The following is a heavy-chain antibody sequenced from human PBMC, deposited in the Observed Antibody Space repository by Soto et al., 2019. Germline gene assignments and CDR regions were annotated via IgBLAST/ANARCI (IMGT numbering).Heavy chain of an antibody. CDR2: ISAYNGNT. D-gene: IGHD5-18*01. CDR1: GYTFTRYG. CDR3: ARLDSDYDYYYAMDV. J-gene: IGHJ6*02. Sequence: QVQLVQSGAEVKKPGASVKVSCKASGYTFTRYGISWVRQAPGRGLEWVGWISAYNGNTNYAQKLQGRVTMTKDTSTSTVYMELRSLRSDDTAVYYCARLDSDYDYYYAMDVWGQGTTVTVSS. V-gene: IGHV1-18*01.